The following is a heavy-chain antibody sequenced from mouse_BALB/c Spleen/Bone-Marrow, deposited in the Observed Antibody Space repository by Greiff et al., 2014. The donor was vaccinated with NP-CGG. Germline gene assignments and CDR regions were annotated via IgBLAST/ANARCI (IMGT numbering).Heavy chain of an antibody. J-gene: IGHJ4*01. D-gene: IGHD2-12*01. CDR3: TRSRPAMDY. V-gene: IGHV1S81*02. CDR1: GYTFTSYY. Sequence: QVQLQQSGAELVKPGASVKLSCKASGYTFTSYYIYWVKQRPGQGLEWIGEINPSNGGSNFNEKFKSKATLTVDKTSSSAYMQRISLESEDASVCYCTRSRPAMDYWGQGTSVTVSS. CDR2: INPSNGGS.